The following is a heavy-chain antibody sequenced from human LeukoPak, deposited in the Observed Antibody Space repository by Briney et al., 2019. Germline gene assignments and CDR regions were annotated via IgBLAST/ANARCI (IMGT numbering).Heavy chain of an antibody. J-gene: IGHJ6*04. V-gene: IGHV4-34*01. Sequence: SETLSLTCAVYGGSLSGYYWSWIRQPPGKGLEWIGEINHSGSTNYNPSLKSRVTISVDTSKNQFSLKLSSVTAADTAVYYCARGTTVTTARGYYGMDVWGKGTTVTVSS. CDR1: GGSLSGYY. CDR3: ARGTTVTTARGYYGMDV. D-gene: IGHD4-17*01. CDR2: INHSGST.